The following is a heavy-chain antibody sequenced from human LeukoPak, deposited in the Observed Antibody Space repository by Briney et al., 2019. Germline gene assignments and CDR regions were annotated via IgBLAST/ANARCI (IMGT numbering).Heavy chain of an antibody. D-gene: IGHD5-24*01. Sequence: ASVKVSCKASGGTFSSYAISWVRQAPGQGLEWMGGIMPLFGTANYAQEFQGRVTFTTDESASTAYMEVSSLRSEDTAVYYCASGSLGDGYGVGDYYQYMDVWGKGTTVTVSS. CDR3: ASGSLGDGYGVGDYYQYMDV. V-gene: IGHV1-69*05. CDR2: IMPLFGTA. CDR1: GGTFSSYA. J-gene: IGHJ6*03.